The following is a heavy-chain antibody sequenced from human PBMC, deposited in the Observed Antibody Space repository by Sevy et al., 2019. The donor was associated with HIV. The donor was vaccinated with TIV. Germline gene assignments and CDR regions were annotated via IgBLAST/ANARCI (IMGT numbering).Heavy chain of an antibody. CDR3: ATDIVVGRDY. J-gene: IGHJ4*02. Sequence: ASVKVSCKVSGNTLSKLSIHWVRQAPGKGLEWMGGIDREHYETIYPQNFQGRVSLTEDTSTDTAYMELPSLRSQDTAIYYCATDIVVGRDYWGQGTLVTVSS. V-gene: IGHV1-24*01. D-gene: IGHD2-2*01. CDR2: IDREHYET. CDR1: GNTLSKLS.